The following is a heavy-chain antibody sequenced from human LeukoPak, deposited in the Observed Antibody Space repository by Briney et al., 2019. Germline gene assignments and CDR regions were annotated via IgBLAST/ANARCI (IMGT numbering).Heavy chain of an antibody. D-gene: IGHD3-22*01. Sequence: GASVKVSCKASGYTFTSYGISWVRQAPGQGLEWMGWISAYNGNTNYAQKLQGRVTMTTDTSTSTAYMELRSLRSEDTAVYYCARQRDSSGYYPHLSTFDYWGQGTLVTVSS. CDR2: ISAYNGNT. J-gene: IGHJ4*02. V-gene: IGHV1-18*01. CDR1: GYTFTSYG. CDR3: ARQRDSSGYYPHLSTFDY.